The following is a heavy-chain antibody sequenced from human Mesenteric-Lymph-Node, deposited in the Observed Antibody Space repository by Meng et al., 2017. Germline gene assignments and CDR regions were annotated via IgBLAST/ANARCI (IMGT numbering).Heavy chain of an antibody. CDR1: GGTFSSYA. CDR2: IIPIFGTA. J-gene: IGHJ4*01. Sequence: SVKVSCKASGGTFSSYAISWVRQAPGQGLEWMGGIIPIFGTANYAQKFQGRVTITADESTSTAYMELTRLRSDDTAVYYCVRDKEDWGHGTLVTVSS. CDR3: VRDKED. V-gene: IGHV1-69*13.